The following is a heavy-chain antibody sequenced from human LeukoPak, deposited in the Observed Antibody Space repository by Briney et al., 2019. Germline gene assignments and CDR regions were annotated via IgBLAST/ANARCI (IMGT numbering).Heavy chain of an antibody. V-gene: IGHV3-21*01. CDR3: ASVNGDYTY. Sequence: PGGSLRLSCAPSGFTFSSYSMNWVRQAPGKGLKWVSSISSSSSYIYYADSVKGRFTISRYNAKNSLDLQMNSLRAEDTAVYYCASVNGDYTYWGQGTLVTVSS. CDR1: GFTFSSYS. CDR2: ISSSSSYI. D-gene: IGHD4-17*01. J-gene: IGHJ4*02.